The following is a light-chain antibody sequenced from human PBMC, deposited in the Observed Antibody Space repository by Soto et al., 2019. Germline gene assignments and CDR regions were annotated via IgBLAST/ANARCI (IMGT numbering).Light chain of an antibody. V-gene: IGLV2-11*01. CDR2: DVS. Sequence: QSALTQPRSVSGSPGQSVTISCTGTSSDVGNYNYVSWYQQHPGKAPRLMIYDVSKRPSGVPDRFSGSKSGNTASLTISGLQGEDEADYYCCSYAGSYTYVFGSGTKVTVL. J-gene: IGLJ1*01. CDR1: SSDVGNYNY. CDR3: CSYAGSYTYV.